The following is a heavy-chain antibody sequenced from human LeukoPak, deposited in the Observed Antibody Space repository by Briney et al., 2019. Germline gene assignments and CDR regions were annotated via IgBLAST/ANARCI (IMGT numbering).Heavy chain of an antibody. J-gene: IGHJ1*01. CDR1: GGSFSGYY. Sequence: SETLSPTCAVYGGSFSGYYWSWIRQPPGKGLEWIGEINHSGSTNYNPSLKSRVTISVDTSKNQFSLKLSSVTTADAAVYYCARGEGYYTMIVVVIAGYFQHWGQGTLVTVSS. CDR2: INHSGST. V-gene: IGHV4-34*01. D-gene: IGHD3-22*01. CDR3: ARGEGYYTMIVVVIAGYFQH.